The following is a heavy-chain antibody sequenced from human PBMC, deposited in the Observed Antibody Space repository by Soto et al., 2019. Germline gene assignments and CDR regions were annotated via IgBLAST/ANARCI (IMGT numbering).Heavy chain of an antibody. J-gene: IGHJ4*01. CDR3: ATTRYDYGDDAVWY. V-gene: IGHV3-23*01. Sequence: EVQLLEYGGGLVQRGESLRLSCVASGFTFNTYAMTWVRQAPGKGLEWVSSISGSSSTTYYADSVKGRFTISRDNSKNTVYLHMNTLSTEDTSVYYCATTRYDYGDDAVWYWAQGTLVTVSS. D-gene: IGHD4-17*01. CDR2: ISGSSSTT. CDR1: GFTFNTYA.